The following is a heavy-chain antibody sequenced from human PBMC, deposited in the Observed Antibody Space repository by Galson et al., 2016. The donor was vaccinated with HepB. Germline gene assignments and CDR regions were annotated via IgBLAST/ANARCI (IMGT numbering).Heavy chain of an antibody. Sequence: SLRLSCAASGFIFGDYYMTWIRQAPGKGLEWLSFMDISGRFSYYSDSVKGRFTISRDNAKSSLYLQMNSLRAEDTAVYYCAKDYAVAARPPDYWGQGTLVTVSS. CDR2: MDISGRFS. V-gene: IGHV3-11*01. J-gene: IGHJ4*02. CDR1: GFIFGDYY. CDR3: AKDYAVAARPPDY. D-gene: IGHD6-6*01.